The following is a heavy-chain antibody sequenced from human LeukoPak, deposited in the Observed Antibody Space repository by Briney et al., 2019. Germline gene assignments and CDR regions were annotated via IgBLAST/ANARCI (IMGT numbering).Heavy chain of an antibody. CDR3: ARWGFYDSSGYLAY. CDR2: IYTSGST. J-gene: IGHJ4*02. D-gene: IGHD3-22*01. Sequence: SETLSLTCTVSGGPISSYYWSWIRQPAGKGLEWIGRIYTSGSTNYNPSLKSRVTMSVDTSKNQFSLKLSSVTAADTAVYYCARWGFYDSSGYLAYWGQGTLVTVSS. V-gene: IGHV4-4*07. CDR1: GGPISSYY.